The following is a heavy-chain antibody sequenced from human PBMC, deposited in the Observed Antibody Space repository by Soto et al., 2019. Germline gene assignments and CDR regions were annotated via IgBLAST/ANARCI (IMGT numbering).Heavy chain of an antibody. V-gene: IGHV4-4*07. CDR3: ARDRITLANDAFDI. J-gene: IGHJ3*02. CDR1: GGSISSYY. D-gene: IGHD3-10*01. Sequence: KPSETLSLTCTVSGGSISSYYWSWIRQPAGKGLEWIGRIYTSGSTNYNPSLKSRVTMSVDTSKNQFSLNLSSVTAAADTAVYYCARDRITLANDAFDIWGQGTMVT. CDR2: IYTSGST.